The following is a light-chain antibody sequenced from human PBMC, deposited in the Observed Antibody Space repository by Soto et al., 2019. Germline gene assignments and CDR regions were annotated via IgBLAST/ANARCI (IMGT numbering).Light chain of an antibody. Sequence: DIQMTQSPSSLPASVGDRVTITCRASQSISSYLNWYQQKPGKAPKLLIYAASSLQSGFPSRFSGSGSGTDFTLTISSLQPEDFATYYCQQSYSTPQTFGRGTKV. J-gene: IGKJ1*01. CDR1: QSISSY. CDR2: AAS. V-gene: IGKV1-39*01. CDR3: QQSYSTPQT.